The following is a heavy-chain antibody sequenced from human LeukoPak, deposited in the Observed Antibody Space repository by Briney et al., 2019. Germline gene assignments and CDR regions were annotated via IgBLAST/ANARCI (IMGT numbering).Heavy chain of an antibody. J-gene: IGHJ4*02. CDR1: GGSFSGYY. CDR2: INHSGGT. CDR3: AKLGNYDLMIDY. Sequence: KPSETLSLTCAVYGGSFSGYYWSWIRQPPGKGLEWIGEINHSGGTKYNPSLKSRVTISVDTSKNQFSLKLSSVTAADTAVYYCAKLGNYDLMIDYWGQGTLVTVSS. V-gene: IGHV4-34*01. D-gene: IGHD3-3*01.